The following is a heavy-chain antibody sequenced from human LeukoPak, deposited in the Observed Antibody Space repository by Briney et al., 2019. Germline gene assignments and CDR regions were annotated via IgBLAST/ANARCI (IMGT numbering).Heavy chain of an antibody. CDR1: GYTFTSYG. CDR3: ARPYCSSTSCYYDY. Sequence: ASVKVSCKASGYTFTSYGISLVRQAPGQGLEWMGWISAYNGNTNYAQKLQGRVTMTTDTSTSTAYMELRSLRSDDTAVYYCARPYCSSTSCYYDYWGQGTLVTVSS. D-gene: IGHD2-2*01. V-gene: IGHV1-18*01. CDR2: ISAYNGNT. J-gene: IGHJ4*02.